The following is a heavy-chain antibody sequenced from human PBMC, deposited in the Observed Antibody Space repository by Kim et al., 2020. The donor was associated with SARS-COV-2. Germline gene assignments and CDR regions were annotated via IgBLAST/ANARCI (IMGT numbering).Heavy chain of an antibody. CDR2: IWYDGSNK. V-gene: IGHV3-33*01. Sequence: GGSLRLSCAASGFTFSSYGMHWVRQAPGKGLEWVAVIWYDGSNKYYADSVEGRFTISRDNSKNTLYLQMNSLRAEDTAVYYCARAPYGSGSYYYYYYGMDVWGQGTTVTVSS. D-gene: IGHD3-10*01. J-gene: IGHJ6*02. CDR1: GFTFSSYG. CDR3: ARAPYGSGSYYYYYYGMDV.